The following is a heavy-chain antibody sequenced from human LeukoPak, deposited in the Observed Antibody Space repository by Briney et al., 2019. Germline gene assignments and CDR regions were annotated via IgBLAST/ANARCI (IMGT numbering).Heavy chain of an antibody. Sequence: SETLSLTCTVSGGSISSSSYYWGWIRQPPGKGLEWIGSIYYSGSTYYNPSLKSRVTISVDTSKNQFSLKLSSVTAADTAVYYCARQNFLPQAAYFDYWGQGTLVTVSS. CDR3: ARQNFLPQAAYFDY. D-gene: IGHD6-13*01. J-gene: IGHJ4*02. CDR2: IYYSGST. V-gene: IGHV4-39*01. CDR1: GGSISSSSYY.